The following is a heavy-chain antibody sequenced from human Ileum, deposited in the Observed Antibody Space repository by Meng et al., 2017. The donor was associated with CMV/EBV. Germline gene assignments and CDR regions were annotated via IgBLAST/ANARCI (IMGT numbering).Heavy chain of an antibody. J-gene: IGHJ4*02. CDR2: INTEGSMI. CDR3: VRGMGTD. CDR1: GFTFDTYW. Sequence: GESLKISCAASGFTFDTYWMHWVRQAPGKGLLWVSRINTEGSMIAYADSVKGRFTISRDNAKNTLHLQMNSLRAEDSGIYYCVRGMGTDWGQGTLVTVSS. D-gene: IGHD2-8*01. V-gene: IGHV3-74*01.